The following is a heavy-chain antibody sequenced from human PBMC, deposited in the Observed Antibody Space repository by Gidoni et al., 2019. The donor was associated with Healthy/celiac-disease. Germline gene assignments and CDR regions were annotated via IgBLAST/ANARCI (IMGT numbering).Heavy chain of an antibody. CDR1: GGSFSGYY. CDR3: ARGLRYSSSWSGADY. Sequence: QVQLQQWGAGLLKPSETLSLTCAVYGGSFSGYYWSWIRQPPGKGLEWIGEINHSGSTNYNPSLKSRVTISVDTSKNQFSLKLSSVTAADTAVYYCARGLRYSSSWSGADYWGQGTLVTVSS. D-gene: IGHD6-13*01. J-gene: IGHJ4*02. V-gene: IGHV4-34*01. CDR2: INHSGST.